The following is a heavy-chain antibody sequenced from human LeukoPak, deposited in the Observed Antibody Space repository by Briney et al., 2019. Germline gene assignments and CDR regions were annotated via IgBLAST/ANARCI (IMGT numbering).Heavy chain of an antibody. CDR2: ISSSGNTI. CDR3: ARARLTGPYYSYYGMDV. Sequence: HPGGSLRLSCAASGFTFSSYEMNWVRQAPGKGLEWVSCISSSGNTIYYADSVKGRFTISRDNAKNSLFLQMNSLRAEDTAVYYCARARLTGPYYSYYGMDVWGHGTTVTVSS. V-gene: IGHV3-48*03. CDR1: GFTFSSYE. J-gene: IGHJ6*02. D-gene: IGHD3-9*01.